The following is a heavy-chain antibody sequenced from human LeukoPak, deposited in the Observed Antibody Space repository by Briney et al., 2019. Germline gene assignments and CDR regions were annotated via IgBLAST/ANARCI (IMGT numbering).Heavy chain of an antibody. CDR1: GFTFSSYG. V-gene: IGHV3-33*06. CDR2: IWYDGSNK. D-gene: IGHD1-26*01. J-gene: IGHJ3*02. Sequence: GRSLRLYCAASGFTFSSYGMHWLRQAPGKGLEWVAVIWYDGSNKYYADSVKGRFTISRDNSKNTLYLQMNSLRAEDTAVYYCAKAQEPDAFDIWGQGTMVTVSS. CDR3: AKAQEPDAFDI.